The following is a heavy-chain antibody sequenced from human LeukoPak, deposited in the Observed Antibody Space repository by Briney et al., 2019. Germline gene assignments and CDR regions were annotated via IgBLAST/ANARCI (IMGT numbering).Heavy chain of an antibody. CDR1: GGSISSSTYY. CDR2: IYYSGST. J-gene: IGHJ5*02. Sequence: SETLSLTCTVSGGSISSSTYYWGWIRQPPGKGLEWLGSIYYSGSTYYNPSLKSRVTISVDTSKNQFSLKPSSVTAADTAVYYCARGAPRGERLGWFDPWGQGTLVTVSS. D-gene: IGHD1-26*01. V-gene: IGHV4-39*01. CDR3: ARGAPRGERLGWFDP.